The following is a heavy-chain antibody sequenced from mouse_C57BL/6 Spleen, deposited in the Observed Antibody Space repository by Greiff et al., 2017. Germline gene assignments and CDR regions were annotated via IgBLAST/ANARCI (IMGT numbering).Heavy chain of an antibody. D-gene: IGHD1-1*01. CDR2: IYPGSGST. V-gene: IGHV1-55*01. J-gene: IGHJ2*01. CDR1: GYTFTSYW. Sequence: QVQLQQPGAELVKPGASVKMSCKASGYTFTSYWITWVKQRPGQGLEWIGDIYPGSGSTNYNEKFKSKATLTVDTSSSTAYMQLSSLTSEDSAVYYCARGGDYYGHFYYWGQVTTLTVSS. CDR3: ARGGDYYGHFYY.